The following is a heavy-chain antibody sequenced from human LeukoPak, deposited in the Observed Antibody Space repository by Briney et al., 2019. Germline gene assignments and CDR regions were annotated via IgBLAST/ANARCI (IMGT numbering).Heavy chain of an antibody. J-gene: IGHJ4*02. CDR3: ARGGTYYYDSSGPRLDY. CDR2: MYYSGSI. CDR1: TGSISSSSYY. V-gene: IGHV4-39*01. D-gene: IGHD3-22*01. Sequence: SETLSLTCTVSTGSISSSSYYWGWIRQPPGKGLEWIGNMYYSGSIYYNPSLKSRVTISVDTSKNQFSLKLSSVTAADTAVYYCARGGTYYYDSSGPRLDYWGQGTLVTVSS.